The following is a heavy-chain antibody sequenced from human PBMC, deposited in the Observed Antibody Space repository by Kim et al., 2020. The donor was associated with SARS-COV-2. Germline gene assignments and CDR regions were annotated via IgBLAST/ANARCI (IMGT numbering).Heavy chain of an antibody. J-gene: IGHJ1*01. V-gene: IGHV3-23*01. CDR3: AKDPPAGYSSSYSRAEDFQH. D-gene: IGHD6-13*01. CDR2: ISGDGIST. Sequence: GGSLRLSCAASGFTFNSYGMNWVRQAPGKGLEWVSGISGDGISTYYADSVKGRFTISRDNYKNTLYLQLNSLRAEDTAIYYCAKDPPAGYSSSYSRAEDFQHWGESTLVTVS. CDR1: GFTFNSYG.